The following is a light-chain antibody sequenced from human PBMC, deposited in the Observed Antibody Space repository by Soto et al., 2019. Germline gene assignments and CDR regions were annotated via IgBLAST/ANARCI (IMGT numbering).Light chain of an antibody. J-gene: IGKJ5*01. Sequence: VLTQSPATLSLSPGERATLSCRASQSIHTSLAWYQQKPGQPPRLVVYDSTLRANGVPDRFGGSRSGTEFTLTINTLEPEDFAVYYCQQRNVWPPFTFGHGTRLEIK. CDR3: QQRNVWPPFT. CDR1: QSIHTS. V-gene: IGKV3-11*01. CDR2: DST.